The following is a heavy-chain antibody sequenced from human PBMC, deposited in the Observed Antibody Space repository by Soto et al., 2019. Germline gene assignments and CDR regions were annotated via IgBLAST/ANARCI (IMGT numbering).Heavy chain of an antibody. D-gene: IGHD2-15*01. CDR2: IYYSGNT. CDR3: ARRNYCSGGSCSSFDY. V-gene: IGHV4-39*01. Sequence: PSETLSLTCTVSGGSISSSSYYWGWIRQPPGKGLEWIGSIYYSGNTYYNPSLKSRVSISVDTSKNQFFLKLSSVTAADTAVYYCARRNYCSGGSCSSFDYWGQGTLVTVSS. CDR1: GGSISSSSYY. J-gene: IGHJ4*02.